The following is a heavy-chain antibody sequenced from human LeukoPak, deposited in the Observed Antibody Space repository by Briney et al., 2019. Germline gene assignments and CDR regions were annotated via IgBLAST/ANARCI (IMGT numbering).Heavy chain of an antibody. Sequence: PSGTLCLSCAVSGYSITSAYYWGWIRQPPGKGLEWIGSIYHSGSTYHNPSLQSRVTISVDTSKNQFSLKLSSVTAADTAVYYCAREDTAMVIGLDYWGQGTLVTVSS. D-gene: IGHD5-18*01. J-gene: IGHJ4*02. CDR1: GYSITSAYY. V-gene: IGHV4-38-2*02. CDR2: IYHSGST. CDR3: AREDTAMVIGLDY.